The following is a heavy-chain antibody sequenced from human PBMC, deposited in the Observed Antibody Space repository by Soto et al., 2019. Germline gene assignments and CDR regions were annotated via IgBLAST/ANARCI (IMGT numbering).Heavy chain of an antibody. Sequence: EVQLVESGGGLVQPGGSLRLSCAASGLTLSSYWVHWVRQAPGKGLMWVSRISPDGRTINYADSVKGRLTISRDNANNLVHLQMSSLRVEDTAVYYCVRAGSYRFDYWGQGTLVTVSS. CDR1: GLTLSSYW. CDR3: VRAGSYRFDY. D-gene: IGHD3-10*01. CDR2: ISPDGRTI. V-gene: IGHV3-74*01. J-gene: IGHJ4*02.